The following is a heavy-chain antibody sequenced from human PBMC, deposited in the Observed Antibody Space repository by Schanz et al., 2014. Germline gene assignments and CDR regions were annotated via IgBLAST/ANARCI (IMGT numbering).Heavy chain of an antibody. Sequence: EVHLLESGGGLVQPGGSLRLSCAASGFTFSNHALSWVRQAPGKGLEWVSGIGGSGDSTHYADSVKGRFTISRDNSNNTLYMQMKSLRAEDTAVHCCADYDVLTGFDSWGQGTQVTVSS. V-gene: IGHV3-23*01. CDR3: ADYDVLTGFDS. D-gene: IGHD3-9*01. CDR1: GFTFSNHA. CDR2: IGGSGDST. J-gene: IGHJ4*02.